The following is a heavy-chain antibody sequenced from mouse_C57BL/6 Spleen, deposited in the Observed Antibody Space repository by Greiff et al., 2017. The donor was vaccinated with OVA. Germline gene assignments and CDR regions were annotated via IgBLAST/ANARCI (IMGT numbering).Heavy chain of an antibody. D-gene: IGHD2-5*01. V-gene: IGHV1-69*01. CDR2: IDPSDSYT. Sequence: QVQLQQPGAELVMPGASVKLSCKASGYTFTSYWMHWVKQRPGQGLEWIGEIDPSDSYTNYNQQFKGKSTLTVDKSSSSAYMQLSSLTSEDTEVYYCARKTDSNYDYDAMDDWGQGTTVTVSA. CDR3: ARKTDSNYDYDAMDD. CDR1: GYTFTSYW. J-gene: IGHJ4*01.